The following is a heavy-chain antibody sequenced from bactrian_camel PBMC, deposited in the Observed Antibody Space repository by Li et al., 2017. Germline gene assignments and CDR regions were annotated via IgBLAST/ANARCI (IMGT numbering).Heavy chain of an antibody. Sequence: HVQLVESGGGSVQAGGSLRLSCAASGYFGSNTCVAWFRQAPGKEREVVARIRAGSNSTYTADSVKGRFAISQDNAKSTVYLQMNSLEPEDTAMYYCKAGPRRKVLWPTCLVATYWGQGTQVTVS. J-gene: IGHJ4*01. CDR3: KAGPRRKVLWPTCLVATY. CDR1: GYFGSNTC. CDR2: IRAGSNST. D-gene: IGHD1*01. V-gene: IGHV3S54*01.